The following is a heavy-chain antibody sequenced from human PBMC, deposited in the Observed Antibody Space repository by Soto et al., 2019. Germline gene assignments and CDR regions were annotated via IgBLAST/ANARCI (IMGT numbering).Heavy chain of an antibody. J-gene: IGHJ4*02. CDR3: AKDSAAKVKRTCSGGSCYSGYFDY. D-gene: IGHD2-15*01. Sequence: GGSLRLSCAASGFTFSSYAMSWVRQAPGKGLEWVSAISGSGGSTYYADSVKGRFTISRDNSKNTLYLQMNSLRAEDTAVYYCAKDSAAKVKRTCSGGSCYSGYFDYWGQGTLVTVSS. V-gene: IGHV3-23*01. CDR2: ISGSGGST. CDR1: GFTFSSYA.